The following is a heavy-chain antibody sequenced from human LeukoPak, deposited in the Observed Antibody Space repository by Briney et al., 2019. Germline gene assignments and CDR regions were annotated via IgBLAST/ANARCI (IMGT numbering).Heavy chain of an antibody. CDR1: GGSISSSSCY. CDR3: ARPSSSWYNWFDP. Sequence: SETLSLTCTVSGGSISSSSCYWGWIRQPPGKGLEWIGSIYYSGSTYYNPSLKSRVTISVDTSKNQFSLKLSSVTAADTAVYYCARPSSSWYNWFDPWGQGTLVTVSS. CDR2: IYYSGST. J-gene: IGHJ5*02. V-gene: IGHV4-39*01. D-gene: IGHD6-13*01.